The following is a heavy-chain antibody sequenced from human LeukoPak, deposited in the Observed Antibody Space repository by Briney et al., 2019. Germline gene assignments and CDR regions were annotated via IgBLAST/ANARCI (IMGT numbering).Heavy chain of an antibody. CDR2: MNPNSGNT. Sequence: GASVKVSCKASGYTFTSYDINWVRQATGQGLEWMGWMNPNSGNTGYAQKFQGRVTMTRNTSISTAYMELSSLRSEGTAVYYCASPNFDWDYDAFDIWGQGTMVTVSS. D-gene: IGHD3-9*01. J-gene: IGHJ3*02. CDR3: ASPNFDWDYDAFDI. V-gene: IGHV1-8*01. CDR1: GYTFTSYD.